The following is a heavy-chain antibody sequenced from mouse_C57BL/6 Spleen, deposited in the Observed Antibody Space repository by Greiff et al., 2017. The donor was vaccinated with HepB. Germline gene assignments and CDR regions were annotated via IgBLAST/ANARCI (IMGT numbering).Heavy chain of an antibody. CDR3: AREDYYGSRRWYFDV. CDR1: GYTFTSYW. D-gene: IGHD1-1*01. V-gene: IGHV1-69*01. Sequence: QVQLQQSGAELVMPGASVKLSCKASGYTFTSYWMHWVKQRPGQGLEWIGEIDPSDSYTNYNQKFKGKSTLTVDKSSSTAYMQLSSLTSEDSAVYYCAREDYYGSRRWYFDVWGTGTTVTVSS. CDR2: IDPSDSYT. J-gene: IGHJ1*03.